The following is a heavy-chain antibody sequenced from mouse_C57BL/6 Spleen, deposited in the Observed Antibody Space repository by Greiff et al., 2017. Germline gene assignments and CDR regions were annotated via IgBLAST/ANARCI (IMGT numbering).Heavy chain of an antibody. CDR2: INPGSGGT. Sequence: VQLQQSGAELVRPGTSVKVSCKASGYAFTNYLIEWVKQRPGQGLEWIGVINPGSGGTNYNEKFKGKATLTADKSSSTAYMQLSSLTSEDSAVYFCARYGYDYPCAYWGQGTLVTVSA. CDR3: ARYGYDYPCAY. V-gene: IGHV1-54*01. D-gene: IGHD2-4*01. J-gene: IGHJ3*01. CDR1: GYAFTNYL.